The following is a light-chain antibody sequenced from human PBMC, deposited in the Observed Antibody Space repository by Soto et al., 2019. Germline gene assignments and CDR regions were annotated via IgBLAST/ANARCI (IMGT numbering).Light chain of an antibody. CDR1: SSNIGAGYD. V-gene: IGLV1-40*01. CDR3: TTWDDSLSGWV. J-gene: IGLJ3*02. CDR2: GNG. Sequence: QSVLTQPPSVSGAPGQRVTISCTGSSSNIGAGYDVHWYQQLPGTAPKLLIYGNGNRPSGVPDRFSGSKSGTSASLAIGGLRSEDEADYYCTTWDDSLSGWVFGGGTKLTVL.